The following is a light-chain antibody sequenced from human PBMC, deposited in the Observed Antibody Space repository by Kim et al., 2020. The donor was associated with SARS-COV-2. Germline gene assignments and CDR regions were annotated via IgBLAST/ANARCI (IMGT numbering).Light chain of an antibody. CDR3: QHYDNWPLA. Sequence: VSAGERGTLSCRASESLRSNLAWYQQKPGQAPRLLIYDVSTRATCVPARFSGSGSGTQFTLTISSLQSEDFALYYCQHYDNWPLAFGVGTKVDIK. CDR2: DVS. J-gene: IGKJ4*01. V-gene: IGKV3-15*01. CDR1: ESLRSN.